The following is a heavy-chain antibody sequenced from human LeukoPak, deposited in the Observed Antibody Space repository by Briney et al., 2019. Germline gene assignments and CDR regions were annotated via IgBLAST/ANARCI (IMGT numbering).Heavy chain of an antibody. CDR3: ARVFYVGYMDV. J-gene: IGHJ6*03. Sequence: PSETLSLTCTVSGGSISSSSYYWGWIRQPPGKGLEWIGSIYYSGSTYYNPSLKSRVTISVDTSKNQFSLKLSSVTAADTAVYYCARVFYVGYMDVWGKGTTVTVSS. CDR2: IYYSGST. V-gene: IGHV4-39*07. CDR1: GGSISSSSYY. D-gene: IGHD5/OR15-5a*01.